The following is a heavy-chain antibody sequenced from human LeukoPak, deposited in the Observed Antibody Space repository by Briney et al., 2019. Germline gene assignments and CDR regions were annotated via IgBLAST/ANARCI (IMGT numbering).Heavy chain of an antibody. CDR2: ISGSGGST. V-gene: IGHV3-23*01. D-gene: IGHD3-10*01. Sequence: GGSLRLSCAASGFTFSSYAMSWVRQAPGKGLEWVSAISGSGGSTYYADSVKGRFTISRDNSKNTLYLQMNSLRAEDTAVYYCASPSSGGSGSPGVYWGQGTLVTVSS. CDR3: ASPSSGGSGSPGVY. CDR1: GFTFSSYA. J-gene: IGHJ4*02.